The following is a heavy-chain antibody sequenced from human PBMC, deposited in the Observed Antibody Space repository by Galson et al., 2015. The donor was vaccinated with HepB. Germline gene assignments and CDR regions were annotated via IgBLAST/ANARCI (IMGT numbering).Heavy chain of an antibody. CDR3: ATTHRPASAN. V-gene: IGHV3-7*01. Sequence: SLRLSCAASGFSFRNYWMNWVRQAPGKGLEWVATINQDGSEKYYVDSVKGRFTISRDNGKNSVYLQMNSLRAEDMAVYYCATTHRPASANWGQGTLVTVSS. D-gene: IGHD6-13*01. CDR1: GFSFRNYW. J-gene: IGHJ4*02. CDR2: INQDGSEK.